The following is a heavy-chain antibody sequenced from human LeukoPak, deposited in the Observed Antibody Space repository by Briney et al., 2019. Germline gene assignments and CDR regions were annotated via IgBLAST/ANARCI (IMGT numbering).Heavy chain of an antibody. Sequence: PSETLSLTCTVSGGSISSGDYYWSWIRQPPGKGLEWIGYIYCSGSTYYNPSLKSRVTISVDTSKNQFSLKLSSVTAADTAVYYCARAYDSSGYYPRFDYWGQGTLVTVSS. J-gene: IGHJ4*02. CDR3: ARAYDSSGYYPRFDY. V-gene: IGHV4-30-4*01. CDR1: GGSISSGDYY. D-gene: IGHD3-22*01. CDR2: IYCSGST.